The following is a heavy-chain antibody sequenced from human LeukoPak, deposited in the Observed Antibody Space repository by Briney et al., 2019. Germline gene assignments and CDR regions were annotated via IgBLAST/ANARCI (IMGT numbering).Heavy chain of an antibody. D-gene: IGHD4-17*01. CDR3: AREIDYGDYAGFDY. CDR1: GFIFSRYG. J-gene: IGHJ4*02. V-gene: IGHV3-23*01. Sequence: GGSLRLSCAASGFIFSRYGMSWVRQAPGKGLEWVSAISGSGGTTYYADSVKGRFTISRDNSKNTLYLQMNSLRAEDTAVYYCAREIDYGDYAGFDYWGQGTLVTVSS. CDR2: ISGSGGTT.